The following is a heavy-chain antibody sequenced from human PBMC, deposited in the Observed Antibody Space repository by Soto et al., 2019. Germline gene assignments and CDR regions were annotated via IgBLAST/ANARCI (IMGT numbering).Heavy chain of an antibody. CDR2: IKPDGSEQ. J-gene: IGHJ6*02. D-gene: IGHD1-20*01. Sequence: QPGGSLRLSCAASEFTFDKYYMTWVRQAPGKGPEWVANIKPDGSEQYYVDSVKGRFTISRDNANNSPYLQMNSLRAEDTAVYFCARGNWNYYYGFDVWGQGTTVTVSS. CDR3: ARGNWNYYYGFDV. V-gene: IGHV3-7*01. CDR1: EFTFDKYY.